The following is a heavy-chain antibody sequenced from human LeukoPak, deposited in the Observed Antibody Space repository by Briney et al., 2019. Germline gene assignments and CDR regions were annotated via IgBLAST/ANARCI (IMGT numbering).Heavy chain of an antibody. V-gene: IGHV3-23*01. Sequence: GGSLRLSCAASGFTFSSFAMSWVRQAPGKGLEWVSAISGSGDNTFYADSVRGRFTISRDNSKNILYLQMNSLRGEDTAIYYCGKDFRGSGYFFDYWGQGTLVTVSS. CDR2: ISGSGDNT. D-gene: IGHD7-27*01. J-gene: IGHJ4*02. CDR3: GKDFRGSGYFFDY. CDR1: GFTFSSFA.